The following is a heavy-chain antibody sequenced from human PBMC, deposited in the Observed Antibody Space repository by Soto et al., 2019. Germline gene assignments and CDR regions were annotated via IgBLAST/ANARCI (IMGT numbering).Heavy chain of an antibody. CDR3: AREIYCSGGSCYSGSFDY. V-gene: IGHV1-18*01. CDR2: ISAYNGNT. J-gene: IGHJ4*02. Sequence: ASVKVSCKASGYTFTSYGISWVRQAPGQGLERMGWISAYNGNTNYAQKLQGRVTMTTDTSTSTAYMELRSLRSDDTAVYYCAREIYCSGGSCYSGSFDYWGQGTLVTVSS. CDR1: GYTFTSYG. D-gene: IGHD2-15*01.